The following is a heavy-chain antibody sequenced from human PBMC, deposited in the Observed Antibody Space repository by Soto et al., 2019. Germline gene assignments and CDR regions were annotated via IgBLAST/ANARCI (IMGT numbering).Heavy chain of an antibody. V-gene: IGHV3-21*01. CDR1: GFTFSGYI. CDR2: ISGSSTYI. J-gene: IGHJ4*02. Sequence: EVQLVESGGGLVTPGGSLRLSCAASGFTFSGYIMNWVRQAPGKGLEWVSSISGSSTYIYYTDSVKGRFTISRDNAKNSLYLQVSSLRAEDTAVYYCARGPGYCSATGCYFYFDDWGQGTLVTVSS. CDR3: ARGPGYCSATGCYFYFDD. D-gene: IGHD2-2*01.